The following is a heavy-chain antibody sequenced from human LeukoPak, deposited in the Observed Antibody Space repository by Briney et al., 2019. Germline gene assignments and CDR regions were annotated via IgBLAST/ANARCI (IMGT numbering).Heavy chain of an antibody. CDR2: INPKIGGT. J-gene: IGHJ4*02. Sequence: ASVKVSCKASGYTFAGYYMHWVRQAPGQGLEWMGWINPKIGGTNYAQKFQGRVAMTRDTSISTAYMELSRLRSDDTAVYYCAREIGSGSFLDNWGQGTLVTVSS. CDR1: GYTFAGYY. CDR3: AREIGSGSFLDN. D-gene: IGHD3-10*01. V-gene: IGHV1-2*02.